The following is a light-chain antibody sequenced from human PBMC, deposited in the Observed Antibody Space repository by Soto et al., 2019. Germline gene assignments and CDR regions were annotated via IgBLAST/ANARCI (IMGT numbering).Light chain of an antibody. CDR1: QALSNY. CDR3: QQTYSSPRT. J-gene: IGKJ1*01. CDR2: SAS. Sequence: DIQLTQSPSVLSASVGDTVTITCRASQALSNYLAWYQQKPGKAPDLLIYSASSLQTGVPSRFTGSGSGTDLTITISNLQPEDFEVYDCQQTYSSPRTFGQGTKVDIK. V-gene: IGKV1-39*01.